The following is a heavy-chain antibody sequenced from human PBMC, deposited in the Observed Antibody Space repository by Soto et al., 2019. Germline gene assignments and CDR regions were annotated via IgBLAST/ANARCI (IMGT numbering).Heavy chain of an antibody. CDR3: AKDPRLSILGYCSGGSCLNDAFDI. CDR1: GFTFSSYA. D-gene: IGHD2-15*01. J-gene: IGHJ3*02. CDR2: ISGSGGST. Sequence: EVQLLESGGGLVQPGGSLRLSCAASGFTFSSYAMSWVRQAPGKGLEWVSAISGSGGSTYYADSVKGRFTISRDNSKNTLYLQMISLRAEDTVVYYCAKDPRLSILGYCSGGSCLNDAFDIWGQGTMVTVSS. V-gene: IGHV3-23*01.